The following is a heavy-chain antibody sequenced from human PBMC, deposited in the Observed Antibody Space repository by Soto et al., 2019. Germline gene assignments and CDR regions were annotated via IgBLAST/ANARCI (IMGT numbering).Heavy chain of an antibody. V-gene: IGHV4-59*01. CDR2: IYDSGST. J-gene: IGHJ4*02. CDR3: ARGASYSSNYLDY. CDR1: GDSINNYY. Sequence: PSETLSLTCTVSGDSINNYYWTWIRQPPGKGLEWIGYIYDSGSTSYNPSLKSRLTISVDTSKNLFSLKLNSVTAADTAIYYCARGASYSSNYLDYWGQGTRVTDSS. D-gene: IGHD6-13*01.